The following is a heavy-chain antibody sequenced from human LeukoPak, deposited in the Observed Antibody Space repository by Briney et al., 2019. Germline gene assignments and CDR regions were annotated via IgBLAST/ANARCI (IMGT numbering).Heavy chain of an antibody. D-gene: IGHD4-17*01. CDR1: GGSISSSSYY. V-gene: IGHV4-39*01. Sequence: PSETLSLTCTVSGGSISSSSYYWGWIRQPPGKGLEWIGNIYYSGSTYYNPSLQSRVTISVDTSKNQFSLKLNSVTAADTAVYYCARHGDYALGLGYWYFDLWDRGTLVTVSS. CDR2: IYYSGST. CDR3: ARHGDYALGLGYWYFDL. J-gene: IGHJ2*01.